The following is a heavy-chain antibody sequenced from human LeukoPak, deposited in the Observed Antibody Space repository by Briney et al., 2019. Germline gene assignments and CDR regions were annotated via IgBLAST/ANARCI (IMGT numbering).Heavy chain of an antibody. CDR1: GFTFSSYW. D-gene: IGHD3-3*01. V-gene: IGHV3-74*01. Sequence: GGSLRLSCAASGFTFSSYWMHWVRQAPGKGLVWVSRINSDGSSTSYADPVKGRFTISRDNAKNTLYLQMNSLRAEDTAVYYCASEYDFWSGYLESGMDVWGQGTTVTVSS. J-gene: IGHJ6*02. CDR3: ASEYDFWSGYLESGMDV. CDR2: INSDGSST.